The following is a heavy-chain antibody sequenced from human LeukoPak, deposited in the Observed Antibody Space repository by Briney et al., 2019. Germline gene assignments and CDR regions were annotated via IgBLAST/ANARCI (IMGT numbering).Heavy chain of an antibody. D-gene: IGHD1-7*01. J-gene: IGHJ3*02. CDR1: GFTFSHYD. CDR2: IHGGADIP. CDR3: GRDPNGNYIGAFEM. V-gene: IGHV3-23*01. Sequence: GGSLRLSCTASGFTFSHYDMTWVRQAPGKGLEWVSSIHGGADIPSYADSVKGRFTISRDNSKNTLFLEMNSLRGEDTAVYYCGRDPNGNYIGAFEMWGPGTKVTVSS.